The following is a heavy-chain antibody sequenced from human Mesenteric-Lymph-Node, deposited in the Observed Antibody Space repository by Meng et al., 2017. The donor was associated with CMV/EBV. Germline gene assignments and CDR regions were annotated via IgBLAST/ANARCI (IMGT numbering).Heavy chain of an antibody. CDR2: MNPNSGNT. CDR1: GYTFTSYD. CDR3: ARVERYDFWSEGDYYYGMDV. Sequence: ASVKVSCKASGYTFTSYDINWVRQATGQGLEWMGWMNPNSGNTGYAQKFQGRVTMTRNTSISTAYMELSSLRSDDTAVYYCARVERYDFWSEGDYYYGMDVWGQGTTVTVSS. V-gene: IGHV1-8*01. D-gene: IGHD3-3*01. J-gene: IGHJ6*02.